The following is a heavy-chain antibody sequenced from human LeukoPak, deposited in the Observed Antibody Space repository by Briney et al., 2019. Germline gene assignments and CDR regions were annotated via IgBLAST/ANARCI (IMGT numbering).Heavy chain of an antibody. CDR1: GFTFSTYA. CDR2: ISYDGSNK. CDR3: ARVLYCGGDCYGD. D-gene: IGHD2-21*02. Sequence: GGSLRLSCAATGFTFSTYAMHWVRQAPGKGLEWVAVISYDGSNKYYADSVKGRFTISRDNSKNTLYLQMNSLRAEDTAVYYCARVLYCGGDCYGDWGQGTLVTVSS. V-gene: IGHV3-30-3*01. J-gene: IGHJ4*02.